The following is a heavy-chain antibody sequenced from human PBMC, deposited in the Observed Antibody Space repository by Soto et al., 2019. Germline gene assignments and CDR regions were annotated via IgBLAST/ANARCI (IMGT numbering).Heavy chain of an antibody. D-gene: IGHD3-3*01. V-gene: IGHV1-69*02. Sequence: GASVKVSCKASGGTFSSYTISWVRQAPGQGLEWMGRIIPILGIANYAQKCQGRVTITADKSTSTAYMELSSLRSEDTAVYYCASDSAKSRYDFYPPQYYYYMDVWGKGTTVTVSS. CDR1: GGTFSSYT. CDR3: ASDSAKSRYDFYPPQYYYYMDV. CDR2: IIPILGIA. J-gene: IGHJ6*03.